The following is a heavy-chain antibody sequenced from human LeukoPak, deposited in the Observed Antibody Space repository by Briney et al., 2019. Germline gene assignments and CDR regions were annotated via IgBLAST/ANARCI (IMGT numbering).Heavy chain of an antibody. Sequence: ASVKVSCKASGGTFSSYAISWVRQAPGQGLEWMGGIIPIFGTANYAQKFQGRVTITADKSTSTAYMELSSLRSEDTAVYYCAREYYNWNYGGFDYWGQGTLVTVSS. J-gene: IGHJ4*02. D-gene: IGHD1-7*01. CDR3: AREYYNWNYGGFDY. CDR1: GGTFSSYA. V-gene: IGHV1-69*06. CDR2: IIPIFGTA.